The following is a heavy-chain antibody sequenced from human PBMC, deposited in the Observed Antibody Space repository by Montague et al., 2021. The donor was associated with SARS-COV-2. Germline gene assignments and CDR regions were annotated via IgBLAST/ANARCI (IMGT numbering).Heavy chain of an antibody. J-gene: IGHJ3*02. V-gene: IGHV3-30*04. Sequence: SLRLSCAASGFTFSSYAMHWVRQAPGKGLEWVAVISYDGSNKYYADSVKGRFTISRDNSKNTLYLQMNSLRAEDTAVYYFARPLGGSLNDAFDIWGQGTMVTVSS. CDR1: GFTFSSYA. D-gene: IGHD3-16*01. CDR3: ARPLGGSLNDAFDI. CDR2: ISYDGSNK.